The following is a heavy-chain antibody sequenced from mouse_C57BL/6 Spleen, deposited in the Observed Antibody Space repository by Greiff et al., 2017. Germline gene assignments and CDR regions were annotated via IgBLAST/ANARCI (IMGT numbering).Heavy chain of an antibody. CDR1: GYAFRSSW. J-gene: IGHJ2*01. CDR3: ARNYYGSPGG. CDR2: IYPGDGDT. D-gene: IGHD1-1*01. V-gene: IGHV1-82*01. Sequence: QVQLQQSGPELVKPGSSVKISCKASGYAFRSSWMHWVKQRPGKGLEWIGRIYPGDGDTNYNGKFKGKATMTADTSSSTAYMQLSSLTSEASAVYAFARNYYGSPGGWGQRTTRLVSS.